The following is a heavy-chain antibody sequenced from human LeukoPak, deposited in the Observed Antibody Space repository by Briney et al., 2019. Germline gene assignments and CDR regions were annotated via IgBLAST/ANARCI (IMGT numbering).Heavy chain of an antibody. V-gene: IGHV1-18*01. CDR2: TSAYNGNT. Sequence: GASVKVSCKASGYTFTSYGISWVRQAPGQGLEWMGWTSAYNGNTNYAQKLQGRVTMTTDTSTSTAYMELRSLRSDDTAVYYCARDPRPFKIAAAGTPFYYYYGMDVWGQGTTVTVSS. D-gene: IGHD6-13*01. CDR1: GYTFTSYG. CDR3: ARDPRPFKIAAAGTPFYYYYGMDV. J-gene: IGHJ6*02.